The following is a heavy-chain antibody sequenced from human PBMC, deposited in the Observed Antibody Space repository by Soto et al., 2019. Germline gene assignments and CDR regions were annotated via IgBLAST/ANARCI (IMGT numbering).Heavy chain of an antibody. J-gene: IGHJ4*02. CDR3: TRQIKYTSSSHTTHVIFDY. Sequence: PVGSLRLSCAASGFTFSGSAMHWVRQASGKGLEWVGRIRSKANSYATAYAASVKGRFTISRDDSKNTAYLQMNSLKTEDTAVYYCTRQIKYTSSSHTTHVIFDYWGQGTLVTVFS. CDR1: GFTFSGSA. CDR2: IRSKANSYAT. D-gene: IGHD6-13*01. V-gene: IGHV3-73*01.